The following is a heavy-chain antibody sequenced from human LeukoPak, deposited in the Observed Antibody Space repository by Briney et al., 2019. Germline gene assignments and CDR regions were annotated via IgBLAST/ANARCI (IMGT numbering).Heavy chain of an antibody. J-gene: IGHJ4*02. CDR2: INPNTGDT. CDR3: ASYPRYISSPPFEY. CDR1: GYTFTGQY. V-gene: IGHV1-2*02. D-gene: IGHD5-12*01. Sequence: ASVKVSCKAYGYTFTGQYMHWVRQAPGQGLEWMGWINPNTGDTNYAQKFQGRVTMTRDTAISTAYLELSRLASDDTAVYYCASYPRYISSPPFEYWGQGTLVTVSS.